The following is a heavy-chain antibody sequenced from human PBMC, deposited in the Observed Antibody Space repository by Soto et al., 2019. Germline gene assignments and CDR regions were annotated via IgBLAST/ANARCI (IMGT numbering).Heavy chain of an antibody. D-gene: IGHD6-13*01. J-gene: IGHJ1*01. V-gene: IGHV3-30*18. Sequence: GGSLRLSCAASGFTFSSYGMHWVRQAPGKGLEWVAVISYDGSNKYYADSVKGRFTISRDNSKNTLYLQMNSLRAEDTAVYHCAKMTSSSWFDFQHWGQGTLVTVSS. CDR2: ISYDGSNK. CDR3: AKMTSSSWFDFQH. CDR1: GFTFSSYG.